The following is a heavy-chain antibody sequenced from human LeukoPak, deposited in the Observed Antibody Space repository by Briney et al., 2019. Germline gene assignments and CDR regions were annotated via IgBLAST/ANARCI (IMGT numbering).Heavy chain of an antibody. D-gene: IGHD3-3*01. CDR3: ARDFWSGSNWFDP. CDR1: GGTFSSYA. CDR2: IIPIFGTT. Sequence: SVKVSCKASGGTFSSYAISWVRQAPGQGLEWMGGIIPIFGTTNYAQKFQDRVTITADKSTSTAYMELSSLRSEDTAVYYCARDFWSGSNWFDPWGQGTLVTVSS. J-gene: IGHJ5*02. V-gene: IGHV1-69*06.